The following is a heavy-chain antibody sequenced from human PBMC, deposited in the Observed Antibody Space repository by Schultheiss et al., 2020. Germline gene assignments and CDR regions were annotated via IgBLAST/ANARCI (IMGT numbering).Heavy chain of an antibody. V-gene: IGHV4-34*01. CDR3: ARDPYNYYGMDV. Sequence: SQTLSLTCTVSGGSISSYYWSWIRQPPGKGLEWIGEINHSGSTNYNPSLKSRVTISVDTSKNQFSLKLSSVTAADTAVYYCARDPYNYYGMDVWGQGTTVTVSS. J-gene: IGHJ6*02. CDR2: INHSGST. CDR1: GGSISSYY.